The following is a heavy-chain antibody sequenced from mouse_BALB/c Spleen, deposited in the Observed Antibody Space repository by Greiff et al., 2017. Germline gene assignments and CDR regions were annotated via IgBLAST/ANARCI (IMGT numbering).Heavy chain of an antibody. D-gene: IGHD2-3*01. CDR3: ARGRGYYSYYAMDY. V-gene: IGHV2-6-7*01. CDR1: GFSLTGYG. J-gene: IGHJ4*01. CDR2: IWGDGST. Sequence: VMLVESGPGLVAPSQSLSITCTVSGFSLTGYGVNWVRQPPGKGLEWLGMIWGDGSTDYNSALKSRLSISKDNSKSQVFLKMNSLQTDDTARYYCARGRGYYSYYAMDYWGQGTSVTVSS.